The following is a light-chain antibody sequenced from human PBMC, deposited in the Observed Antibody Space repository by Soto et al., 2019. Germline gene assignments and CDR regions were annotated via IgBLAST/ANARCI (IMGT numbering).Light chain of an antibody. J-gene: IGLJ2*01. CDR1: TSNIGSIFD. CDR2: GNN. Sequence: QSVLTQPPSVSGAPGQRVTISCTGRTSNIGSIFDVHWYQHLPGAAPKLLIFGNNNRPSGVPDRFSGSKSGTSASLTITGLQPEDEADSYCQSYDNSLAGSVVFGGGTKLTVL. V-gene: IGLV1-40*01. CDR3: QSYDNSLAGSVV.